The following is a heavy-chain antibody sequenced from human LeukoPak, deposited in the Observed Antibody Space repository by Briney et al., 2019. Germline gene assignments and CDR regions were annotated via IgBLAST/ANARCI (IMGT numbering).Heavy chain of an antibody. J-gene: IGHJ5*02. D-gene: IGHD2-2*01. V-gene: IGHV4-31*03. CDR1: GGSISSGGYY. CDR2: IYYSGST. CDR3: AREGRGYCSSTSCYEAANWFDP. Sequence: SETLSLTCTVSGGSISSGGYYWSWIRQHPGKGLEWIGYIYYSGSTYYNPSLKSRVTISVDTSKNQFSLKLSSVTAADTAVYYCAREGRGYCSSTSCYEAANWFDPWGQGTLVTVSS.